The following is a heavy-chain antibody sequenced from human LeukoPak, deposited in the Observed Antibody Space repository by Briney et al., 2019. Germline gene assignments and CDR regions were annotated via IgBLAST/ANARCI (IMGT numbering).Heavy chain of an antibody. D-gene: IGHD3-3*01. CDR3: ARAHDFWSGYSDVFDY. Sequence: SETLSLTCTVSGGSISSGSYYWSWIRQPAGKGREWIGRIYTSGSTNYNPSLKSRVTISVDTSKNQFSLKLSSVTAADTAVYYCARAHDFWSGYSDVFDYWGQGTLVTVSS. V-gene: IGHV4-61*02. CDR2: IYTSGST. J-gene: IGHJ4*02. CDR1: GGSISSGSYY.